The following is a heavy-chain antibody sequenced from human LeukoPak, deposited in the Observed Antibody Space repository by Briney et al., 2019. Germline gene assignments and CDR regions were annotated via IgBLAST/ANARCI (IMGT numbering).Heavy chain of an antibody. CDR1: GGSITAGGYF. J-gene: IGHJ4*02. CDR3: AREYCSSSNCNPPDY. V-gene: IGHV4-31*03. Sequence: SQTLSLTCTVSGGSITAGGYFWSWIRQHPGKGLECIGHISYSGSTYYTPSLKSRVTISADRSKNQYSLKLNSVTAADTAVYYCAREYCSSSNCNPPDYWGQGTLVTVSS. D-gene: IGHD2-2*01. CDR2: ISYSGST.